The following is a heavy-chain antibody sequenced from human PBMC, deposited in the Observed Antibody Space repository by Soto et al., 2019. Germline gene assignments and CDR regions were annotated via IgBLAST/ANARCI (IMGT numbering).Heavy chain of an antibody. CDR1: GFTFSSYS. CDR3: ARLGGDDAFDI. Sequence: EVQLVESGGGLVKPGGSLRLSCAASGFTFSSYSMNWVRQAPGKGLEWVSSISSSSSYIYYADSVKGRFTISRDNAKNSLYLQMNSLRTEDTAVYYCARLGGDDAFDIWGQGTMVTVSS. J-gene: IGHJ3*02. CDR2: ISSSSSYI. V-gene: IGHV3-21*01. D-gene: IGHD2-15*01.